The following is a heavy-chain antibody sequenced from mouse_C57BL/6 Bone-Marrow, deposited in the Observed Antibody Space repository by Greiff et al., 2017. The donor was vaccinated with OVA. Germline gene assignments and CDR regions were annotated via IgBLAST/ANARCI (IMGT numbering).Heavy chain of an antibody. J-gene: IGHJ4*01. D-gene: IGHD1-1*01. CDR3: ARTIYYYGSSGGYYAMDY. CDR2: INPNNGGT. CDR1: GYTFTDYN. V-gene: IGHV1-18*01. Sequence: VQLQQSGPELVKPGASVKIPCKASGYTFTDYNMDWVKQSHGKSLEWIGDINPNNGGTIYNQKFKGKATLTVDKSSSPAYMELRSLTSEDTAVYYCARTIYYYGSSGGYYAMDYWGQGTSVTVSS.